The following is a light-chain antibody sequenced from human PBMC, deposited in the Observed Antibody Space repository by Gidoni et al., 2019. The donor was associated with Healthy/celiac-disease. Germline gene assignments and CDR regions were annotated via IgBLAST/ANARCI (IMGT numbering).Light chain of an antibody. V-gene: IGKV3-20*01. CDR3: QQYGSSPLT. CDR2: GES. CDR1: QSVSRSN. J-gene: IGKJ4*01. Sequence: IVLTQSPGTLSLSPGDRVTLSCRARQSVSRSNLDWYQQIPGQAPRLLIYGESNRATGIPDRFSGSGSGTEFTLTISRLEHDDFAVYYCQQYGSSPLTVGGGTKVEIK.